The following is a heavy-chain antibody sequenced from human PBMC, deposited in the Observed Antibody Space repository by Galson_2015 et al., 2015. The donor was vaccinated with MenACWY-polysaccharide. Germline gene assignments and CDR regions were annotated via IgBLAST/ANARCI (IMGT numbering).Heavy chain of an antibody. D-gene: IGHD2-8*01. Sequence: SVKVSCKASRDTFSNYGISWVRQAPGQGLEYMGRIIPFLGIPNYAQKFQDRVAFTADRSTSTVFVELSSLISEDTAIYYCARIMVAANQAAYFDSWGQGTLVIVSS. V-gene: IGHV1-69*04. CDR2: IIPFLGIP. J-gene: IGHJ4*02. CDR3: ARIMVAANQAAYFDS. CDR1: RDTFSNYG.